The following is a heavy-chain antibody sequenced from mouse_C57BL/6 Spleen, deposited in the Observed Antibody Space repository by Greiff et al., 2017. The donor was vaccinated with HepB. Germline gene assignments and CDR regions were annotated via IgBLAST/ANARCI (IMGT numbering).Heavy chain of an antibody. Sequence: EVLLVESGGGLVKPGGSLKLSCAASGFTFSSYAMSWVRQTPEKRLEWVATISDGGSYTYYPDNVKGRCTIARDKAKNTLYLQMSHLKSEDTAMYYGAISDYCGSSNYYAMDYWGQGTSVTVSS. CDR1: GFTFSSYA. D-gene: IGHD1-1*01. CDR2: ISDGGSYT. V-gene: IGHV5-4*01. CDR3: AISDYCGSSNYYAMDY. J-gene: IGHJ4*01.